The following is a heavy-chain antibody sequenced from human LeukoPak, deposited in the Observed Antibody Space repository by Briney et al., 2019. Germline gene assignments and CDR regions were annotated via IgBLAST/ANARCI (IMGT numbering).Heavy chain of an antibody. CDR1: GFSFSDYW. V-gene: IGHV3-7*01. CDR2: MKTNGGAK. CDR3: ARDPESQKGRDGLDY. J-gene: IGHJ4*02. Sequence: GGSLRLSCAASGFSFSDYWMSWVRQAPGEGLQWVASMKTNGGAKYYVDSVKGWFTISRDNAKSLLYLQMNNLRAEDTAVYYCARDPESQKGRDGLDYWGQGTLATVSS. D-gene: IGHD1-14*01.